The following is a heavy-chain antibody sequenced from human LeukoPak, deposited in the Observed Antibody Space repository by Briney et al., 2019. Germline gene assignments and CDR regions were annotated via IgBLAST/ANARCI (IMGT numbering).Heavy chain of an antibody. CDR3: ARHSRHLYYYDSSGYYPHFDY. CDR1: GGTFSSYA. V-gene: IGHV1-18*01. J-gene: IGHJ4*02. D-gene: IGHD3-22*01. CDR2: ISAYNGNT. Sequence: ASVKVSCKASGGTFSSYAISWVRQAPGQGLEWMGWISAYNGNTNYAQKLQGRVTMTTDTSTGTAYMELRSLRSDDTAVYYCARHSRHLYYYDSSGYYPHFDYWGQGTLVTVSS.